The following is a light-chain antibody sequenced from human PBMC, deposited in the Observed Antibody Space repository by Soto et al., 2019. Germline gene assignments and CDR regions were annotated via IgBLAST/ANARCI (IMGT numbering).Light chain of an antibody. CDR1: QSVNNNY. J-gene: IGKJ2*01. Sequence: EVVLTQSPGTLSLSPGERATLSCRASQSVNNNYLAWYQQRPGQAPRLLIYGSSDRATGIPDRCSGSGSGTDFTLTISRLESEDFAVYYCHQYGSSPPYTFGQGTKLEI. V-gene: IGKV3-20*01. CDR2: GSS. CDR3: HQYGSSPPYT.